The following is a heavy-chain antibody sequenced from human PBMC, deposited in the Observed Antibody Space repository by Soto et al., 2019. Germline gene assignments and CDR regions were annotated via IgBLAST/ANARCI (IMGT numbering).Heavy chain of an antibody. V-gene: IGHV4-39*01. CDR2: IYYGGST. D-gene: IGHD3-10*01. CDR3: GRQYYYGSGSYYYGMDV. CDR1: GGYISSSSYY. J-gene: IGHJ6*02. Sequence: SETLSLPCTVSGGYISSSSYYWGCIRPPPGKGLEWIGSIYYGGSTYYNPSLKSRVTISVDTSKNQFSLKLSSVTAADTAVYYCGRQYYYGSGSYYYGMDVWGQGTTVTVSS.